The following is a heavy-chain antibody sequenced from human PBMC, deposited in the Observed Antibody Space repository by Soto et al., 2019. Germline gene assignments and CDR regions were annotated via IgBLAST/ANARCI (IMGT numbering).Heavy chain of an antibody. J-gene: IGHJ6*02. Sequence: QVQLQESGPGLVKPSQTLSLTCTVSGGSISSGGYYWSWIRQHPGKGLEWIGYIYYSGSTYYNPSLKRGVTRSVDTSKKQFSLKLSSVTAADTAVYYCARGDVLVPAAIAGMDVWGQGTTVTVSS. CDR1: GGSISSGGYY. CDR2: IYYSGST. D-gene: IGHD2-2*01. CDR3: ARGDVLVPAAIAGMDV. V-gene: IGHV4-31*03.